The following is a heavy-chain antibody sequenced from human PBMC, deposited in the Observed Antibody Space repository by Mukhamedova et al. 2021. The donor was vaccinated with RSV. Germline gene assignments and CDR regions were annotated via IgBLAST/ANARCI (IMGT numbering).Heavy chain of an antibody. CDR2: T. Sequence: TAYAASVKGRFTISRDDSKNTAYLQMNSLKTEDTAVYYCTIMITFGGVIVIGYWGQGTLVTVSS. D-gene: IGHD3-16*02. V-gene: IGHV3-73*01. J-gene: IGHJ4*02. CDR3: TIMITFGGVIVIGY.